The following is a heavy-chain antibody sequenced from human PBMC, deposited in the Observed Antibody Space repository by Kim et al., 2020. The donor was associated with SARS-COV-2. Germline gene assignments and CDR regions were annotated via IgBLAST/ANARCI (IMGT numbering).Heavy chain of an antibody. Sequence: SETLSLTCAVYGGSFSGYYWSWIRQPPGKGLEWIGEINHSGSTNYNPSLKSRVTISVDTSKNQFSLKLSSVTAADTAVYYCARGRDIVVVPAAILGNRYFYLWGRGTLVTVSS. CDR1: GGSFSGYY. J-gene: IGHJ2*01. D-gene: IGHD2-2*01. V-gene: IGHV4-34*01. CDR3: ARGRDIVVVPAAILGNRYFYL. CDR2: INHSGST.